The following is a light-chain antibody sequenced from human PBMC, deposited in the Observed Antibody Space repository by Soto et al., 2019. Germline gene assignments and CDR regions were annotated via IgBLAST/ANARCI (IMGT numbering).Light chain of an antibody. CDR1: QSISSW. Sequence: QMTQSPSSLSASVGDRVTITCRASQSISSWLAWYQQKPGKAPKLLIYDASSLESGVPSRFSGSGSATEFTLTISSLQPDDFATYYCQQYSTYPWTFGQGTKVDIK. J-gene: IGKJ1*01. CDR2: DAS. V-gene: IGKV1-5*01. CDR3: QQYSTYPWT.